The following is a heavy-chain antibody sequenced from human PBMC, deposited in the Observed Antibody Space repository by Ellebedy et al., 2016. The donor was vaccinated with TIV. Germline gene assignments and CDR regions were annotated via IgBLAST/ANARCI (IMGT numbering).Heavy chain of an antibody. Sequence: GESLKISCAAPGFTFSLNWMYWVRQAPGKGLEWVANIKEDGSEEYYVDSVKGRFTISRDNAKNSLYLQMNSLRDEDTAVYYCARDENYVAEVIDYWGQGTLVTVSS. J-gene: IGHJ4*02. D-gene: IGHD1-7*01. V-gene: IGHV3-7*01. CDR1: GFTFSLNW. CDR3: ARDENYVAEVIDY. CDR2: IKEDGSEE.